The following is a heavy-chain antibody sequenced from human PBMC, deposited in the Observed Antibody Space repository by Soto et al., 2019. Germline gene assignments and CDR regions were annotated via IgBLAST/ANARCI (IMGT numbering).Heavy chain of an antibody. CDR1: GGTFSSYA. D-gene: IGHD2-21*02. Sequence: QVQLVQSGAEVKKPGSSVKVSCKASGGTFSSYAISWVRQAPGQGLEWMGGIIPIFGTANYAQKFQGRVTSTADESTSTAYMELSSLRSEDTAVYYCARVDLNCGGDCHYFDYWGQGTLVTVSS. V-gene: IGHV1-69*01. CDR2: IIPIFGTA. J-gene: IGHJ4*02. CDR3: ARVDLNCGGDCHYFDY.